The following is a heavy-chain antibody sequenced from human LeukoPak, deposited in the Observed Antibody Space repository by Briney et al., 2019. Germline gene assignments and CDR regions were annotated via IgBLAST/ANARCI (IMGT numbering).Heavy chain of an antibody. CDR2: INHSGST. J-gene: IGHJ4*02. V-gene: IGHV4-34*01. CDR1: GGSFGGYY. Sequence: SETLSLTCAVYGGSFGGYYWSWIRQPPGKGLEWIGEINHSGSTNYNPSLKSRVTISVDTSKNQFSLKLSSVTAADTAVYYCTRGLRLLDYWGQGTLVTVSS. D-gene: IGHD3-16*01. CDR3: TRGLRLLDY.